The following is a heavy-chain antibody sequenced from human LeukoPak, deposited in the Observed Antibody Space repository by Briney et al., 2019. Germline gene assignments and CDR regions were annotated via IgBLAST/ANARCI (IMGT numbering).Heavy chain of an antibody. CDR3: ARGGPPWLAFDI. J-gene: IGHJ3*02. CDR1: GGSISSGGYY. D-gene: IGHD5-24*01. V-gene: IGHV4-31*03. CDR2: IYYSGST. Sequence: SETLSLTCTVSGGSISSGGYYWSWIRQHPGKGLEWIGYIYYSGSTYYNPSLKSRVTISVDTSKNQFSLKLSSVTAADTAVYYCARGGPPWLAFDIWGQGTTVTVSS.